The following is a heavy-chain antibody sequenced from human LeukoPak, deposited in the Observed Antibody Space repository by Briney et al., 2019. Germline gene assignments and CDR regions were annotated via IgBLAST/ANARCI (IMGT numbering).Heavy chain of an antibody. CDR1: GGSISSGGYY. J-gene: IGHJ5*02. Sequence: SQTLSLTCTVSGGSISSGGYYWSWIRQHPGKGLEWIGYIYYSGSTYYNPSLKSRVTISVDTSKNQFSLKLSSVTAADTAVYYFGRGSHDFLSGYYPNWFDPWGQGTLVTVSS. CDR3: GRGSHDFLSGYYPNWFDP. V-gene: IGHV4-31*03. CDR2: IYYSGST. D-gene: IGHD3-3*01.